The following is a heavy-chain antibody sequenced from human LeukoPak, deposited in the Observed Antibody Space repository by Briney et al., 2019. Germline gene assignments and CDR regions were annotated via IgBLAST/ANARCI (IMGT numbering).Heavy chain of an antibody. V-gene: IGHV3-30*18. J-gene: IGHJ4*02. CDR2: ISYDGRNT. D-gene: IGHD6-19*01. Sequence: GGSLRLSCAASGFTFSTYGIHWVRQAPGKGLEWVAVISYDGRNTYYADSVKGRLTISRDNSRNTLYLQMNSLTVEDTAVYYCAKELAVAGSFDFWGQGTLVTVSS. CDR3: AKELAVAGSFDF. CDR1: GFTFSTYG.